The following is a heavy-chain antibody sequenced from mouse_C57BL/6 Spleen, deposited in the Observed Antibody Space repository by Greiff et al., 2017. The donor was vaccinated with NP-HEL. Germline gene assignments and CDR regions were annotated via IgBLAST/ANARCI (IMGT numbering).Heavy chain of an antibody. CDR3: TTVVALGDY. V-gene: IGHV14-4*01. Sequence: VQLQQSGAELVRPGASVKLSCTASGFNIKDDYMHWVKQRPEQGLEWIGWIDPENGDTEYASKFQGKATITADTSSTTAYLQLSSLTSEDTAVYYCTTVVALGDYWGQGTTLTVSS. CDR2: IDPENGDT. D-gene: IGHD1-1*01. J-gene: IGHJ2*01. CDR1: GFNIKDDY.